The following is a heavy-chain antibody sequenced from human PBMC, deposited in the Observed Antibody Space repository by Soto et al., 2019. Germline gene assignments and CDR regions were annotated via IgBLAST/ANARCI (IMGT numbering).Heavy chain of an antibody. CDR1: GGSISSSSYY. CDR2: IYYSGST. CDR3: ASQYYDFWSGHNNWFDP. Sequence: LSLTCTVSGGSISSSSYYWGWIRQPPGKGLEWIGSIYYSGSTYYNPSLKSRVTISVDTSKNQFSLKLSSVTAADTAVYYCASQYYDFWSGHNNWFDPWGQGTLVTVSS. D-gene: IGHD3-3*01. V-gene: IGHV4-39*01. J-gene: IGHJ5*02.